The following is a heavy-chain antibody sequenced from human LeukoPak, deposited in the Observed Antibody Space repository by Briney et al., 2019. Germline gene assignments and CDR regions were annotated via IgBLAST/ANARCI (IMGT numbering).Heavy chain of an antibody. Sequence: SETLSLTCTVSGGSISSYYWNWIRQPPGKGLEWIGYIYYSGSTNYNPSLKSRVTISVDTSKNQFSLELSSVTAADTAVYYCARMIAAAGTEYFDLWGRGTLVTVSS. V-gene: IGHV4-59*01. CDR2: IYYSGST. CDR3: ARMIAAAGTEYFDL. D-gene: IGHD6-13*01. J-gene: IGHJ2*01. CDR1: GGSISSYY.